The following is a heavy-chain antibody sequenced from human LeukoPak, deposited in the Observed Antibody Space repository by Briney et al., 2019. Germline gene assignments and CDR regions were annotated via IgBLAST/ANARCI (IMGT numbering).Heavy chain of an antibody. V-gene: IGHV4-59*12. CDR3: ARDDYGSGSYQDY. J-gene: IGHJ4*02. CDR1: GGSISSYY. Sequence: SETLSLTCTVSGGSISSYYWSWIRQPPGKGLEWIGYIYYSGSTNYNPSLKSRVTMSVDTSKNQFSLKLSSVTAADTAVYYCARDDYGSGSYQDYWGQGTLVTVSS. D-gene: IGHD3-10*01. CDR2: IYYSGST.